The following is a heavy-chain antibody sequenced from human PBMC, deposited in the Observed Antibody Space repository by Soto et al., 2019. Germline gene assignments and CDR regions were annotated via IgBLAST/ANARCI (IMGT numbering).Heavy chain of an antibody. CDR3: ASYVWGTLGYYYGMDV. D-gene: IGHD3-16*01. Sequence: QVQLQESGSGLVKPSETLSLTCTVSGGSISSYYWSWIRQPPGKGLEWIGYIYYSGSTNYNPSLKSRVTISVDTSKNQFSLKLSSVTAADTAVYYCASYVWGTLGYYYGMDVWGQGTTVTVSS. CDR2: IYYSGST. V-gene: IGHV4-59*08. CDR1: GGSISSYY. J-gene: IGHJ6*02.